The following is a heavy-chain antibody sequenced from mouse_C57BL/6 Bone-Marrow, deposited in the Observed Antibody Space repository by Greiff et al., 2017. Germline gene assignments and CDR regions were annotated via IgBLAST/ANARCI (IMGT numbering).Heavy chain of an antibody. CDR2: IHPNSGST. CDR3: ARRRYYGSSPYFDY. CDR1: GYTFTSYW. V-gene: IGHV1-64*01. D-gene: IGHD1-1*01. Sequence: QVQLQQPGAELVKPGASVKLSCKASGYTFTSYWMHWVKQRPGQGLEWIGMIHPNSGSTNYNEKFKSKATLTVDKSSSTAYMQLSSLTSEDSAVYYCARRRYYGSSPYFDYWGQGTTLTVSS. J-gene: IGHJ2*01.